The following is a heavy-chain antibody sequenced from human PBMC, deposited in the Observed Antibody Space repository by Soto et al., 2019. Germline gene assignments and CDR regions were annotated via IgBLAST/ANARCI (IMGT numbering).Heavy chain of an antibody. CDR1: GFPFIDAW. D-gene: IGHD3-16*01. CDR2: IRSNADGGTA. CDR3: STALRRDSALGAY. V-gene: IGHV3-15*01. J-gene: IGHJ4*02. Sequence: EVQSVESGGGLVKPGGSLRLSCTASGFPFIDAWMSWVRLAPGKGLQWIGRIRSNADGGTADLTAPVRDRFTISRDDSKTTLYLQMNSLKIDDTAVYFCSTALRRDSALGAYWGLGTLVSVSS.